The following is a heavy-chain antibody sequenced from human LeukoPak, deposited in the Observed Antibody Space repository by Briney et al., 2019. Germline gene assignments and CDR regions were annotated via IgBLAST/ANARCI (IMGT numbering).Heavy chain of an antibody. CDR2: IYYSGST. V-gene: IGHV4-39*01. CDR1: GGSISSSSYS. J-gene: IGHJ4*02. CDR3: ARVVGSYLYYFDY. Sequence: SETLSLTRTVSGGSISSSSYSWGWIRQPPGKGLEWIGSIYYSGSTYYNPSLKSRVTISVDTSKNQFSLKLSSVTAADTAVYYCARVVGSYLYYFDYWGQGTLVTVSS. D-gene: IGHD1-26*01.